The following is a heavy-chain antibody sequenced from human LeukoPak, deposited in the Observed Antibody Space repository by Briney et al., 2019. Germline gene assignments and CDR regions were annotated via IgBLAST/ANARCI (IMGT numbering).Heavy chain of an antibody. D-gene: IGHD2-15*01. V-gene: IGHV1-8*01. CDR1: GYTFTSYD. CDR3: AVAATPNYYYYYYMDV. J-gene: IGHJ6*03. Sequence: GASVKLSCKASGYTFTSYDINWVRQATGQGLEWMGCMNPNSGSTGYAQKFQGRGTMTRNTSISTAYMELSSLRSEDTAVYYCAVAATPNYYYYYYMDVWGKGTTVTVSS. CDR2: MNPNSGST.